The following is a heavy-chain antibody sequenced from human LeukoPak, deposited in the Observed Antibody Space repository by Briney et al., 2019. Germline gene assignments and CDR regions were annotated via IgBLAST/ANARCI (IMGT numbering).Heavy chain of an antibody. Sequence: PSETLSLTCTVSGYSISSGYYWGWIRQPPGKGLEWIGNIYHSGSTYYTPSLKSRVTISVDTSKNQFSLKLNSVTAADTAVYYCAREEIYYYDSSGYFDYWGQGTLVTVSS. D-gene: IGHD3-22*01. CDR1: GYSISSGYY. CDR2: IYHSGST. CDR3: AREEIYYYDSSGYFDY. J-gene: IGHJ4*02. V-gene: IGHV4-38-2*02.